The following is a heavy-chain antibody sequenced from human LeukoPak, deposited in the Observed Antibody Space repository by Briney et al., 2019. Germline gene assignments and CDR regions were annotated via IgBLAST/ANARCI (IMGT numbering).Heavy chain of an antibody. J-gene: IGHJ4*02. D-gene: IGHD3-22*01. CDR3: AKRGYYYDSSGYYLFDY. Sequence: GGSLRLSCAASGFTFSSYAMSWLRKAPGKRLEWVSAISGSGGSTYYADSVKGRFTISRDNSKNTLYLQMNSLRAEDTAVYYCAKRGYYYDSSGYYLFDYWGQGTLVTVSS. V-gene: IGHV3-23*01. CDR2: ISGSGGST. CDR1: GFTFSSYA.